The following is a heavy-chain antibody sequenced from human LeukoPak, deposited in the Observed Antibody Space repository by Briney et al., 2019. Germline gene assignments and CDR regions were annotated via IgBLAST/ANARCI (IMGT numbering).Heavy chain of an antibody. CDR3: AREVGAFDY. V-gene: IGHV4-39*02. J-gene: IGHJ4*02. CDR1: GGSISSSSYY. CDR2: IYYSGFT. Sequence: SETLSLTCTVSGGSISSSSYYWGWIRQPPGKGLEWIGSIYYSGFTYYNPSLKSRVTISVDTSKNQFSLKLSSVTAADTAVYYCAREVGAFDYWGQGTLVTVSS. D-gene: IGHD1-26*01.